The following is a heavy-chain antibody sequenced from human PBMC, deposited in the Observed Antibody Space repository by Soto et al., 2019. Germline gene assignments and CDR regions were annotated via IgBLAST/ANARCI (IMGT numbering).Heavy chain of an antibody. J-gene: IGHJ6*02. D-gene: IGHD3-10*01. CDR2: IYYSGST. CDR3: ARDARITMVRGVMPDYYYYYGMDV. CDR1: GGSISSYY. Sequence: SETLSLTCTVSGGSISSYYWSWIRQPPGKGLEWIGYIYYSGSTNYNPSLKSRVTISVDTSKNQFSLKLSSVTAADTAVYYCARDARITMVRGVMPDYYYYYGMDVWGQGTTVTVSS. V-gene: IGHV4-59*01.